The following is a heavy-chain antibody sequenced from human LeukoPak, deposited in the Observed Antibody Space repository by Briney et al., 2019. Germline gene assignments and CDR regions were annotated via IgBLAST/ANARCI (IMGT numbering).Heavy chain of an antibody. Sequence: GASVKVSCKASGYTFTSYAMHWVRQAPGQRLEWMGWINAGNGNTKYSQKFQGRVTITRDTSASTAYMELSSLRSEDTAVYYCARIIGKDIVVVPAAVYFDYWGQGTLVTVSS. CDR2: INAGNGNT. D-gene: IGHD2-2*01. J-gene: IGHJ4*02. CDR1: GYTFTSYA. V-gene: IGHV1-3*01. CDR3: ARIIGKDIVVVPAAVYFDY.